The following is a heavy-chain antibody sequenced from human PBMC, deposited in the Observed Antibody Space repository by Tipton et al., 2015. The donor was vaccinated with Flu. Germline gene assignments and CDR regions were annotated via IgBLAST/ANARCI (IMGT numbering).Heavy chain of an antibody. CDR3: ASGNFYDSSGYFAF. CDR1: GGSLSSFY. D-gene: IGHD3-22*01. V-gene: IGHV4-4*07. Sequence: TLSLTCTVSGGSLSSFYWSWIRQSVGKGPEWIGRTHTNGNTNYNSSFGSRLTMSVDTSKSQFSMTLTSVTVADTAVYYCASGNFYDSSGYFAFWGQGILVTVSS. CDR2: THTNGNT. J-gene: IGHJ4*02.